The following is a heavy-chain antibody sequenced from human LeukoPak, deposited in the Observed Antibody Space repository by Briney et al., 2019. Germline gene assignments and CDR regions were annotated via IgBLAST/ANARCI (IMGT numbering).Heavy chain of an antibody. CDR1: GGSISSYY. D-gene: IGHD6-13*01. J-gene: IGHJ5*02. Sequence: SETLSLTCTVSGGSISSYYWSWIRQPPGKGLEWIGYIYHSGSTNYNPSLKSRVTISVDTSKNQFSLKLSSVTAADTAVYYCARVASAAADADNWFDPWGQGTLVTVSS. CDR2: IYHSGST. CDR3: ARVASAAADADNWFDP. V-gene: IGHV4-59*01.